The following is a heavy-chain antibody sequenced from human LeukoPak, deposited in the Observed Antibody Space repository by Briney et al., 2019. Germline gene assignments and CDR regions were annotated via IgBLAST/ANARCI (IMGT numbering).Heavy chain of an antibody. Sequence: ASVKVSCKASGGTFSSYAISWVRQAPGQGLEWMGGIIPIFGTANYAQKFQGRVTITADESTSTAYMELSSLRSEDTAVYYCARDRGEIGYDSSGYAFDIWGQGTMVTVSS. CDR1: GGTFSSYA. V-gene: IGHV1-69*13. D-gene: IGHD3-22*01. CDR3: ARDRGEIGYDSSGYAFDI. J-gene: IGHJ3*02. CDR2: IIPIFGTA.